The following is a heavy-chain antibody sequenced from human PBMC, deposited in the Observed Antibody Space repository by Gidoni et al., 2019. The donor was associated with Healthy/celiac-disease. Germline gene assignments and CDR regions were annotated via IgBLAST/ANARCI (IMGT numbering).Heavy chain of an antibody. D-gene: IGHD3-22*01. CDR3: ARDGEYYYDSSGYYST. CDR2: IIPILGIA. Sequence: QVQLVQSGAEVKTPGSSVKVSCKASGGTFSTYAISWVRQAPGQGLEWMGRIIPILGIANYAQKFQGRVTITADKSTSTAYMELSSLRSEDTAVYYCARDGEYYYDSSGYYSTWGQGTLVTVSS. J-gene: IGHJ4*02. CDR1: GGTFSTYA. V-gene: IGHV1-69*04.